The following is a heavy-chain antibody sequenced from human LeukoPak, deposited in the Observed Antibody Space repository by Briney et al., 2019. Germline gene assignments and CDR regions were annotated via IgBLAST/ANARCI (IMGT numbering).Heavy chain of an antibody. V-gene: IGHV3-33*08. CDR3: ATGGNFYYSH. J-gene: IGHJ1*01. CDR2: AYGDGSSQ. D-gene: IGHD4-11*01. Sequence: GGSLRLSCAASGFTVSSNYMHWVRQAPGKGLEWVAVAYGDGSSQYYADSVKGRFSISKDISKNTLSLQMNSLRAEDTAVYSCATGGNFYYSHWGQGTLVTVSS. CDR1: GFTVSSNY.